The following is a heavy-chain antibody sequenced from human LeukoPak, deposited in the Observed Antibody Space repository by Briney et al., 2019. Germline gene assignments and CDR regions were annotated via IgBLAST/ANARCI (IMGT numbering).Heavy chain of an antibody. CDR1: GFTVSSNY. Sequence: GGSLRLSCAASGFTVSSNYMSRVRQAPGKGLEWVSVIYSGGSTYYADSVKGRFTISRDNSKNTLYLQMNSLRAEDTAVYYCAREGPYTGFDYWGQGTLVTVSS. D-gene: IGHD1-1*01. CDR2: IYSGGST. J-gene: IGHJ4*02. V-gene: IGHV3-53*01. CDR3: AREGPYTGFDY.